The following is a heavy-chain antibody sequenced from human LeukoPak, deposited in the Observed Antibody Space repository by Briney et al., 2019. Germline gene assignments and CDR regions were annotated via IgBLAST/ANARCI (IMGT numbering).Heavy chain of an antibody. J-gene: IGHJ4*02. CDR3: ARDQDDYGDTTGY. CDR2: IIPILGIA. D-gene: IGHD4-17*01. Sequence: ASVKVSCKASGYTFTGYYMHWVRQAPGQGLEWMGRIIPILGIANYAQKFQGRVTITADKSTSTAYMELSSLRSEDTAVYYCARDQDDYGDTTGYWGQGTLVTVSS. CDR1: GYTFTGYY. V-gene: IGHV1-69*04.